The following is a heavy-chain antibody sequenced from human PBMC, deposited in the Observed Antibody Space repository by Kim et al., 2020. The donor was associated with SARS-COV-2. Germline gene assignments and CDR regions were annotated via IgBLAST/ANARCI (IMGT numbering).Heavy chain of an antibody. CDR3: AKGGFLVGATCYYYYGMDV. V-gene: IGHV3-23*03. J-gene: IGHJ6*02. D-gene: IGHD1-26*01. Sequence: GGSLRLSCAASGFTFSSYAMSWVRQAPGKGLEWVSVIYSGGSSTYYADSVKGRFTISRDNSKNTLYLQMNSLRAEDTAVYYCAKGGFLVGATCYYYYGMDVWGQGTTVTVSS. CDR1: GFTFSSYA. CDR2: IYSGGSST.